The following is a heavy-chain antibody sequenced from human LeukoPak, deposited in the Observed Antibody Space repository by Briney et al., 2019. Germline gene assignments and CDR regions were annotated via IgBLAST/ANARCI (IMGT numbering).Heavy chain of an antibody. Sequence: GASVKVSCKASGGTFSSYAISWVRQAPGQGLEWMGGIIPIFGTANYAQKFQGRVTITADESTSTAYMELSSLRSEDTAVYYCARDISSSSYLIGYGDYFNFDYWGQGTLVTVSS. V-gene: IGHV1-69*13. CDR2: IIPIFGTA. CDR3: ARDISSSSYLIGYGDYFNFDY. D-gene: IGHD4-17*01. J-gene: IGHJ4*02. CDR1: GGTFSSYA.